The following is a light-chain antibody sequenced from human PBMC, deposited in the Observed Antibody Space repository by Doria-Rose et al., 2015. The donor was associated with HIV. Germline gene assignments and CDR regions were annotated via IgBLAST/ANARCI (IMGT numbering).Light chain of an antibody. CDR1: QRVKSSY. V-gene: IGKV3-20*01. J-gene: IGKJ1*01. Sequence: TQSPGTLSLSPGERATLSCRASQRVKSSYLARYQQKPGQAPSLLIYDGSTRATGIPDRFSASGSGTDFTLTINRLEPEDFALYYCHQYGTSWTFGQGTKVEI. CDR2: DGS. CDR3: HQYGTSWT.